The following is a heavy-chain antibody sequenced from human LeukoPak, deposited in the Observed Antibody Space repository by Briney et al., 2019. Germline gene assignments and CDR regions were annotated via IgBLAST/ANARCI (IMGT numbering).Heavy chain of an antibody. CDR3: AKDLFRNYHQGRHWFDP. V-gene: IGHV3-23*01. Sequence: PGGSLRLSCAASGFTFSSYAMSWVRQAPGKGLEWVSAISGSGGSTYYADSVKGRFTISRDNSKNTLYLQMNSLRAEDTAVYYCAKDLFRNYHQGRHWFDPWGQGTLDTVSS. CDR1: GFTFSSYA. J-gene: IGHJ5*02. D-gene: IGHD4-11*01. CDR2: ISGSGGST.